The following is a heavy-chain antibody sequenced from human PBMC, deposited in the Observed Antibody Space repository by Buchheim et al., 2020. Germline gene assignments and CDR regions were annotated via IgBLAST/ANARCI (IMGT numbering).Heavy chain of an antibody. V-gene: IGHV3-48*03. CDR2: ISSSGSTI. CDR1: GFTFSSYE. CDR3: ARDFSGPFEGSYYVPYYYYYGMDV. J-gene: IGHJ6*02. Sequence: EVQLVESGGGLVQPGGSLRLSCAASGFTFSSYEMNWVRQAPGKGLEWVSYISSSGSTIYYADSVKGRFTISRDNAKNSLYLQMNSLRAEDTAVYYCARDFSGPFEGSYYVPYYYYYGMDVWGQGTT. D-gene: IGHD1-26*01.